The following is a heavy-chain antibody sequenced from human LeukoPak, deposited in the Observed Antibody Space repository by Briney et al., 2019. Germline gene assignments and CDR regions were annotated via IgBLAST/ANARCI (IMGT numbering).Heavy chain of an antibody. Sequence: ASVKLSCKASGYTFTGYYMHWVRQAPAQGLEWMGWINPNSGGTNYAQKLQGRVTMTRDTSVSTAYMELSRLRSDDTAVYYCARDPNMYCSSTSCYVWGAFDIWGQGTMVTVSS. D-gene: IGHD2-2*01. CDR1: GYTFTGYY. V-gene: IGHV1-2*02. CDR3: ARDPNMYCSSTSCYVWGAFDI. J-gene: IGHJ3*02. CDR2: INPNSGGT.